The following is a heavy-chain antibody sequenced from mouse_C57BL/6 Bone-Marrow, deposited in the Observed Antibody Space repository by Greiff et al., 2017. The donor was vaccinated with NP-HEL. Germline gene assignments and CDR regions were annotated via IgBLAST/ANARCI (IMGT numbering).Heavy chain of an antibody. J-gene: IGHJ4*01. CDR2: INPYNGGT. V-gene: IGHV1-19*01. Sequence: VQLKQSGPVLVKPGASVKMSCKASGYTFTDYYMNWVKQSHGKSLEWIGVINPYNGGTSYNQKFKGKATLTVDKSSSTAYMELNSLTSEDSAVYYCARRGVPSYYAMDYWGQGTSVTVSS. CDR3: ARRGVPSYYAMDY. CDR1: GYTFTDYY.